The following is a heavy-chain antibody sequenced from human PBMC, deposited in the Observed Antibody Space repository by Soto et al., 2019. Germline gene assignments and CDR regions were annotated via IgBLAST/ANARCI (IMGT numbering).Heavy chain of an antibody. CDR1: GGSISSGDYY. Sequence: QVQLQESGPGLVKPSQTLSLTCTVSGGSISSGDYYWSWIRQPPGKGLEWIGYIYCSGSTYYNPSLKSRVTISVDTSKNQFSLKLSSVTAADTAVYYCARDGSYVGYWFDPWGQGTLVTVSS. D-gene: IGHD1-26*01. V-gene: IGHV4-30-4*01. CDR3: ARDGSYVGYWFDP. J-gene: IGHJ5*02. CDR2: IYCSGST.